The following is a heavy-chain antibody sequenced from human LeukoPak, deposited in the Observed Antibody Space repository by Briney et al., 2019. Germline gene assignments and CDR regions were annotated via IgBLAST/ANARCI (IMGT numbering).Heavy chain of an antibody. CDR1: GYTFITYD. J-gene: IGHJ3*02. Sequence: ASVKVSCKASGYTFITYDINWVRQATGQGLEWMGWMNPNSGNTGYAQKFQGRVTMTRNTSISTAYMELSSLRSEDTAVYYCARARSFGELLNAFDIWGQGTMVTVSS. CDR3: ARARSFGELLNAFDI. CDR2: MNPNSGNT. V-gene: IGHV1-8*01. D-gene: IGHD3-10*01.